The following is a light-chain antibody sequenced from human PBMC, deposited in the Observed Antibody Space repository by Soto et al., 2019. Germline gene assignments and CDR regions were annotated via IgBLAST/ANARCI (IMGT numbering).Light chain of an antibody. Sequence: CRASQTFSDYLHWYQQKPGKAPTLLIYGSSSLQTGVPPRFSGSGSGTEFTLTISSLQPEDFGTYYCQQTYDSLVSFGGGTKVDIK. CDR2: GSS. V-gene: IGKV1-39*01. J-gene: IGKJ4*01. CDR3: QQTYDSLVS. CDR1: QTFSDY.